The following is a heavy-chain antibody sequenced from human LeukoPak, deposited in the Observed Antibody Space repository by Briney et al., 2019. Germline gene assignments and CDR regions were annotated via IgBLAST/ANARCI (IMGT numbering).Heavy chain of an antibody. CDR2: INNSGST. Sequence: SETLSLTCAVYGWTFSGYYWNWIRQPPGKGLEWIGGINNSGSTNYNPSLKSRVPISIDKTKNQLHLKLSYVTAADTAVYYCARVHRGFSSSWRRFHFWGKGTLVTVSS. CDR3: ARVHRGFSSSWRRFHF. J-gene: IGHJ4*02. V-gene: IGHV4-34*01. D-gene: IGHD6-13*01. CDR1: GWTFSGYY.